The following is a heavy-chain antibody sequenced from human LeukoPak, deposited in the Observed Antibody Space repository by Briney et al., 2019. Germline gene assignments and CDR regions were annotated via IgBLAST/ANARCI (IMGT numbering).Heavy chain of an antibody. CDR1: GFTVSSNY. CDR2: IYSGGST. V-gene: IGHV3-53*01. D-gene: IGHD2-2*01. J-gene: IGHJ3*02. CDR3: ARDLIGVVPAAKGDAFDI. Sequence: PGGSLRLSCAASGFTVSSNYMSWVRQAPGKGLEWVSVIYSGGSTYYADSVKGRFTISRDNSKNTLYLQMNSLRAEDTAVYYCARDLIGVVPAAKGDAFDIWGQGTMVTVSS.